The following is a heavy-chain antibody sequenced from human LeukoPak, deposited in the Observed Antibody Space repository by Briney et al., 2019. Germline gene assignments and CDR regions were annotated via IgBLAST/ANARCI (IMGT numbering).Heavy chain of an antibody. D-gene: IGHD2-2*02. V-gene: IGHV3-30*02. CDR3: AKDGCTSARCYISC. Sequence: PGGSLRLSCAASGFTFSSYGMRWVRQAPGKGLEWVAFIRYDGSNKYYADSVKGRFTISRDDSKNTLYLQMNSLRAEDTAVYYCAKDGCTSARCYISCWGQGTLVTVSP. J-gene: IGHJ1*01. CDR1: GFTFSSYG. CDR2: IRYDGSNK.